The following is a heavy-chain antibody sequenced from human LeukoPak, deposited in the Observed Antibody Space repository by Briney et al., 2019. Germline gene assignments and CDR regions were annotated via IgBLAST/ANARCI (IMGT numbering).Heavy chain of an antibody. Sequence: SETLSLTCTVSGGSISSYYWSWIRQPPGKGLEWIGYIYYSGSTNYNPSLKSRVTISVDTSKNQFSLKLSSVTAADTAVYYCARGGYSYGSHYFDYWGQGTLVTVSS. D-gene: IGHD5-18*01. CDR3: ARGGYSYGSHYFDY. CDR1: GGSISSYY. CDR2: IYYSGST. J-gene: IGHJ4*02. V-gene: IGHV4-59*01.